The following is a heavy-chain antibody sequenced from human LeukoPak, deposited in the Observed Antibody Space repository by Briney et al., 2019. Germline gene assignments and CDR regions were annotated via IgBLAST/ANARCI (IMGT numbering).Heavy chain of an antibody. V-gene: IGHV1-2*02. CDR2: INPNSGGT. CDR3: AKMAPNWLVRGVMGFYYFDY. J-gene: IGHJ4*02. Sequence: GASVKVSCKASGYTFTGYYMHWVRQAPGQGLEWMGWINPNSGGTNYAQKFQGRVTMTRDTSISTAYMELSRLRSDDTAVYYCAKMAPNWLVRGVMGFYYFDYWGQGTLVTVSS. D-gene: IGHD3-10*01. CDR1: GYTFTGYY.